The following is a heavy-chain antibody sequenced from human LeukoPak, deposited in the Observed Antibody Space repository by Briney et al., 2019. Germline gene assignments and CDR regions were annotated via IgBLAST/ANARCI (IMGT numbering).Heavy chain of an antibody. CDR1: GFTFSSYE. Sequence: PGGSLRLSCAASGFTFSSYEMNWVRQAPGKGLEWVSYISSSGSTIYYADSVKGRFTISRDNAKNSLYLQMNSLRAEDTAVYYCARISLYSYGYVYWGQGTLVTVSS. CDR3: ARISLYSYGYVY. V-gene: IGHV3-48*03. J-gene: IGHJ4*02. D-gene: IGHD5-18*01. CDR2: ISSSGSTI.